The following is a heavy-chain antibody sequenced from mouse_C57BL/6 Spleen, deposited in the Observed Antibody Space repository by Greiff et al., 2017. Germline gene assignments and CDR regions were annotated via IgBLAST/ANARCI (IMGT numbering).Heavy chain of an antibody. CDR3: ARRELGRLAC. CDR2: IDPSDSYT. V-gene: IGHV1-50*01. J-gene: IGHJ2*01. Sequence: QVKLQQPGAELVKPGASVKLSCKASGYTFTSYWMQWVKQRPGQGLEWIGEIDPSDSYTNYNQKFKGKATLTVDTSSSTAYMQLSSLTSEDSAVYYCARRELGRLACWGQGTTLTVSS. CDR1: GYTFTSYW. D-gene: IGHD4-1*01.